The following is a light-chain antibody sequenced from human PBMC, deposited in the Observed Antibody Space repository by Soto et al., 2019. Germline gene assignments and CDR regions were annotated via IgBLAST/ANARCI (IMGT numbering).Light chain of an antibody. CDR3: QHYGSSPRV. J-gene: IGKJ4*01. CDR2: GAS. V-gene: IGKV3-20*01. CDR1: QSISRNY. Sequence: EIVLTQSPGTLSLSPGERATLSCRASQSISRNYLGWYQQNPGQAPRLLIYGASNRATGVPDRFSGSVSGTDFTFTISRLEPEDFVVYYCQHYGSSPRVFGGGTKVDIK.